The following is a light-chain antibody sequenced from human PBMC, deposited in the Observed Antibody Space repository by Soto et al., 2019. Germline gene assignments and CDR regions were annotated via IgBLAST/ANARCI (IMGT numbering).Light chain of an antibody. Sequence: IQMTQSPSTLSASVGDRVNITCRASQSFTTWLAWYQQKPGKPPKLIIYTASTLEPGVPSRFSASGFGTEFTLTISSLQPDDFATYYCQQYKSYVYSFGGGTKVEI. V-gene: IGKV1-5*03. CDR2: TAS. CDR1: QSFTTW. J-gene: IGKJ2*03. CDR3: QQYKSYVYS.